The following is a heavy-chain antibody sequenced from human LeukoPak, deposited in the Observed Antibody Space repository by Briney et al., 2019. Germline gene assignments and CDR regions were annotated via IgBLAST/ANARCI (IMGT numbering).Heavy chain of an antibody. CDR2: IYTSGST. V-gene: IGHV4-4*07. J-gene: IGHJ5*02. CDR1: GGSISTYH. CDR3: ARDLEHCDSTSCHNWFDP. Sequence: SQTLSLTCTVSGGSISTYHWSWIRQPAGKGLEWIGRIYTSGSTSYSPSLKSRVSISVHKSKSQFSLKLSSVTAADTAVYYCARDLEHCDSTSCHNWFDPWGQGTLVTVSS. D-gene: IGHD2-2*01.